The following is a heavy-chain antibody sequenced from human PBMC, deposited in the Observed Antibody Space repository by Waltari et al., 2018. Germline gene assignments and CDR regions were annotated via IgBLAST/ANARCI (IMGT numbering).Heavy chain of an antibody. D-gene: IGHD3-22*01. CDR3: ARETYFSESSGYYLFDY. CDR1: GFSLSNARMG. CDR2: IFSNDKK. V-gene: IGHV2-26*01. Sequence: QVTLKESGPVLVKPTETLTLTCTVPGFSLSNARMGVSWLRQPPGKALEWLVHIFSNDKKSYSTSLKSRLTISKDTSKSQVVLTMTNMDPVDTATYYCARETYFSESSGYYLFDYWGQGTLVTVSS. J-gene: IGHJ4*02.